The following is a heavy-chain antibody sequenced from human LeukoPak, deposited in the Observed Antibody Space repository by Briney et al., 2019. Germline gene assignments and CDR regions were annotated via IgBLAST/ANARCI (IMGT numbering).Heavy chain of an antibody. J-gene: IGHJ6*03. D-gene: IGHD3-16*01. Sequence: GGSLRLSCAASGFTFSSYAMSWVRQAPGKGLEWVSAISCSGGSTYYADSVRGRFTISRDNSKNTLYLQMNSLRAEDTAVYYCAKGGTAPYYYMDVWGKGTTVTVSS. V-gene: IGHV3-23*01. CDR2: ISCSGGST. CDR3: AKGGTAPYYYMDV. CDR1: GFTFSSYA.